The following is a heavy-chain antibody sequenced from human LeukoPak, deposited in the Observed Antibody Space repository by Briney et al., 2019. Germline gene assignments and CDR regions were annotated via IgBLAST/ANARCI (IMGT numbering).Heavy chain of an antibody. CDR3: STSGGSSGYSESLDY. CDR1: GGSFSGYY. CDR2: INHSGST. D-gene: IGHD3-22*01. Sequence: SETLSLTCAVYGGSFSGYYWSWIRQPPGKGLEWIGEINHSGSTNYNPSLKSRVTISVDTSKNQFSVKLSSVTAADTAVYYCSTSGGSSGYSESLDYWGQGTLVTVSS. J-gene: IGHJ4*02. V-gene: IGHV4-34*01.